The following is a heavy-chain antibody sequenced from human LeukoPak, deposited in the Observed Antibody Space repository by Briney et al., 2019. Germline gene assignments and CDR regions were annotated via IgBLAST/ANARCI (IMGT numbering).Heavy chain of an antibody. CDR2: INTYNGNT. Sequence: GASVKVSCKASGYTFTSKGISWVRQAPGQGLEWMGWINTYNGNTNYARKYQGRVTMTTDTSTSTVYMELRSLRSDDTAVYYCARDFDISSLFDPWGQGTLVTVSS. CDR1: GYTFTSKG. CDR3: ARDFDISSLFDP. V-gene: IGHV1-18*01. J-gene: IGHJ5*02. D-gene: IGHD6-13*01.